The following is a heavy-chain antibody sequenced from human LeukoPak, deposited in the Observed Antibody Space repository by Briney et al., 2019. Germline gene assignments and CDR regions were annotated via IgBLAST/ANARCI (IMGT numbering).Heavy chain of an antibody. CDR3: ARLYCSGGSCYDY. J-gene: IGHJ4*02. V-gene: IGHV1-3*01. CDR2: INAGNGNT. Sequence: ASVKVSCKASGYTFTSYAMHWVRQAPGQRLEWMGRINAGNGNTKYSQKFQGRVTITRDTSARTAYMELSSLRSEDTAVYYCARLYCSGGSCYDYWGQGTLVTVSS. D-gene: IGHD2-15*01. CDR1: GYTFTSYA.